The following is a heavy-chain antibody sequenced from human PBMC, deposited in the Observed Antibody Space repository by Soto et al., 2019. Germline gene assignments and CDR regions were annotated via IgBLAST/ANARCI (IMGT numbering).Heavy chain of an antibody. V-gene: IGHV4-34*01. CDR1: GGSFSGYY. CDR2: INHSGST. Sequence: SETLSLTCAVYGGSFSGYYWSWIRQPPGKGLEWIGEINHSGSTNYNPSLKSRVTISVDTSKNQFSLKLSSVTAADTAVYYCAQRGRVLRYFDWSPNPFGYWGQGTLVTVSS. D-gene: IGHD3-9*01. CDR3: AQRGRVLRYFDWSPNPFGY. J-gene: IGHJ4*02.